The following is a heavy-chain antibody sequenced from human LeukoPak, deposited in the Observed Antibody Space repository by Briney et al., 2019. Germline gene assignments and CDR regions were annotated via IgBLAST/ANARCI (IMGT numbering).Heavy chain of an antibody. Sequence: GGSLRLSCAASGFTFSSYAMSWVRQAPGKGLEWVSAISGSGGSTYYADSVKGRFIISRDNSKNTLYLQMNSLRAEDTAVYYCARILDSAWGELGYWGQGTLVTVSS. J-gene: IGHJ4*02. CDR1: GFTFSSYA. CDR3: ARILDSAWGELGY. CDR2: ISGSGGST. D-gene: IGHD6-19*01. V-gene: IGHV3-23*01.